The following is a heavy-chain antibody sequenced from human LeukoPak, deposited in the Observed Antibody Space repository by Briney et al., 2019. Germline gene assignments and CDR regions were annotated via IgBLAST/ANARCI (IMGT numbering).Heavy chain of an antibody. CDR3: TRRARQQMVGNWFDP. CDR2: IHYSGST. D-gene: IGHD6-13*01. CDR1: GSSVSSGSHY. V-gene: IGHV4-39*07. J-gene: IGHJ5*02. Sequence: SETLSLTCTVSGSSVSSGSHYWDWIRQTPGKGLEWIGSIHYSGSTYYNPSLNSRLTISVDTSKNQFSLKVNSVTAADTAMYYCTRRARQQMVGNWFDPWGRGTPVTVSS.